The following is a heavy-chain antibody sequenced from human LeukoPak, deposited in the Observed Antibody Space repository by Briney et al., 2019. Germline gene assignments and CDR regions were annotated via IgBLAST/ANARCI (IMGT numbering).Heavy chain of an antibody. CDR3: AKPQEVSGSYNYYYYMDV. V-gene: IGHV3-30*04. CDR1: GFTFSSYA. J-gene: IGHJ6*03. CDR2: ISYDGSNK. D-gene: IGHD3-10*01. Sequence: PGGSLRLSCAASGFTFSSYAMHWVRQAPGKGLEWVAVISYDGSNKYYADSVKGRFTISRDNSKKTVYLQMSSLRAEDTAVYYCAKPQEVSGSYNYYYYMDVWGKGTTVTISS.